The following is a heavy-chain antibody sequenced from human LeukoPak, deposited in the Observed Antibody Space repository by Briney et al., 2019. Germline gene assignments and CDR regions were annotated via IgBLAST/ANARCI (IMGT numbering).Heavy chain of an antibody. CDR3: ARHYYGSGSYRYFDF. CDR2: IYYSGST. Sequence: TSQTLSLTCTVSGGSISSGNYYWSWLRQPPGKGLEWIGYIYYSGSTYYNPSLKSRVTMSVDTSKNQFSLKLSSVTAADTAVYYCARHYYGSGSYRYFDFWGQGTLVTVSS. CDR1: GGSISSGNYY. J-gene: IGHJ4*02. V-gene: IGHV4-30-4*01. D-gene: IGHD3-10*01.